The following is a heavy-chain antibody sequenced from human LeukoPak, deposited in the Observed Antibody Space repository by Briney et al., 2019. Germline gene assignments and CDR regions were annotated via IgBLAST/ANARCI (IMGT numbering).Heavy chain of an antibody. V-gene: IGHV1-2*02. D-gene: IGHD3-3*01. Sequence: GASVKVSCKASGYTFTGYYMHWVRQAPGQGLEWMGWINPNSGGTNYAQKFQGRVTMTRDTSISTAYMELSRLRSDDMAVYYCARSRSGYSFSDWFDPWGQGTLVTVSS. CDR2: INPNSGGT. J-gene: IGHJ5*02. CDR1: GYTFTGYY. CDR3: ARSRSGYSFSDWFDP.